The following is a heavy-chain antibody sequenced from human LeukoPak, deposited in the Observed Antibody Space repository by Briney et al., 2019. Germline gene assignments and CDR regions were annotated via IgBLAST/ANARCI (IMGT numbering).Heavy chain of an antibody. CDR1: GFTFSNSA. D-gene: IGHD3-16*01. CDR2: ISGSGGST. J-gene: IGHJ4*02. CDR3: AKAPGGIVGY. V-gene: IGHV3-23*01. Sequence: GGSLRLSCAASGFTFSNSAMSWGRQAPGKGLEWVSAISGSGGSTYYADSVKGRFTISRDNSKNTVYLQMNSLRADDTAVYYCAKAPGGIVGYWGQGTLVTVSS.